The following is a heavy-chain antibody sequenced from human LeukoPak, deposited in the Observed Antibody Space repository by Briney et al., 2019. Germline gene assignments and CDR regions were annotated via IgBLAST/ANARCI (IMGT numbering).Heavy chain of an antibody. J-gene: IGHJ5*02. Sequence: PSETLSLTCAVYGGSFSGYYWSWIRQPPGKGLEWIGEINHSGGTNYNPSLKSRVTISVDTSKNQFSLKLSSVTAADTAVYYCARSAGSSGWFHVLGMNWFDPWGQGTLVTVSS. CDR2: INHSGGT. V-gene: IGHV4-34*01. D-gene: IGHD6-19*01. CDR3: ARSAGSSGWFHVLGMNWFDP. CDR1: GGSFSGYY.